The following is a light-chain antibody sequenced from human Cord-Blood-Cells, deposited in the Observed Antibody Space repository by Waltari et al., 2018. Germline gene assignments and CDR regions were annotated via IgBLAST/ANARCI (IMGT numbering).Light chain of an antibody. Sequence: EIVLTQSPGTLSLSPGARATLSCRASQSVSSSYLAWYQQKPGQAPRLLIYGASSRATGIPDRFSGSGSGTDFTLTISRLEPEDFAVYYCQQLGTFGQGTKVEIK. CDR2: GAS. CDR1: QSVSSSY. J-gene: IGKJ1*01. CDR3: QQLGT. V-gene: IGKV3-20*01.